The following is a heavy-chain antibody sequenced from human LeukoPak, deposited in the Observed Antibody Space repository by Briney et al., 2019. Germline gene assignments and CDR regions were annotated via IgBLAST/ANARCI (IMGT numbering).Heavy chain of an antibody. J-gene: IGHJ6*03. D-gene: IGHD1-7*01. CDR2: IYHSGST. V-gene: IGHV4-30-2*01. Sequence: SETQSLTCTVSGGSISSGGYYWSWIRQPPGKGLEWIGYIYHSGSTYYNPSLKSRVTISVDRSKNQFSLKLSSVTAADTAVYYCARDLRTNWNFDYYYMDVWGKGTTVTVSS. CDR3: ARDLRTNWNFDYYYMDV. CDR1: GGSISSGGYY.